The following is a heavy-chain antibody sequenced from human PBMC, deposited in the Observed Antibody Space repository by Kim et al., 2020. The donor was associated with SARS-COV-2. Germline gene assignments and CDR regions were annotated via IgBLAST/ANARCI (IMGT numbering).Heavy chain of an antibody. J-gene: IGHJ4*02. Sequence: GNTNYAQKFQERITITRDMSTGTVYMYLSSLRSEDTAKFYCAAEKGYIESWGQGTLVTVSS. CDR3: AAEKGYIES. V-gene: IGHV1-58*01. CDR2: GNT.